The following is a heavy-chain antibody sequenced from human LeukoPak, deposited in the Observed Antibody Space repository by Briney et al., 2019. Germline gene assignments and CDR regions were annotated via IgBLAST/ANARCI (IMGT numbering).Heavy chain of an antibody. CDR2: ISAYNGNT. CDR1: GYTFTSYD. J-gene: IGHJ4*02. V-gene: IGHV1-18*01. D-gene: IGHD6-19*01. Sequence: RASVKVSCKASGYTFTSYDINWVRQATGQGLEWMGWISAYNGNTNYAQKLQGRVTMTTDTSTSTAYMELRSLRSDDTAVYYCARDGYYSSGWHRDYWGQGTLVTVSS. CDR3: ARDGYYSSGWHRDY.